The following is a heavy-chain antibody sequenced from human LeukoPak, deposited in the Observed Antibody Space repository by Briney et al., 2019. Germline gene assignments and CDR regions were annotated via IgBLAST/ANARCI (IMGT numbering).Heavy chain of an antibody. CDR3: SKWDWNYAYDY. CDR2: ISGSGGST. Sequence: GGSLRLSCAASGFTFSSYAMSWVRQAPGKGLEWVSSISGSGGSTYYADSVKGRFAISRDNSENTLFLQMSSLRAEDTAVYYCSKWDWNYAYDYWGQGTLVTVSS. D-gene: IGHD1-7*01. J-gene: IGHJ4*02. V-gene: IGHV3-23*01. CDR1: GFTFSSYA.